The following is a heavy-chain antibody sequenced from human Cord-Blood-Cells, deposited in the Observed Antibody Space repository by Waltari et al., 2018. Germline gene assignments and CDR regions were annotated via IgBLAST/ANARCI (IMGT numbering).Heavy chain of an antibody. CDR1: GGTFSRYA. Sequence: QVQLVQSGAEVKKPGSSVKVSCKASGGTFSRYAISWVRLAPGQGLEWMGGIIPIFGTANYAQKFQGRVTITADESTSTAYMELSSLRSEDTAVYYCARASYYDFWSGYYDYWGQGTLVTVSS. V-gene: IGHV1-69*01. CDR2: IIPIFGTA. CDR3: ARASYYDFWSGYYDY. D-gene: IGHD3-3*01. J-gene: IGHJ4*02.